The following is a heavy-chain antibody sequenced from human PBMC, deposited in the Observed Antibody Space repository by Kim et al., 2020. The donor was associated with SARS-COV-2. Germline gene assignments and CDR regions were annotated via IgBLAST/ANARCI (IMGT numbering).Heavy chain of an antibody. CDR1: GFTFSSYA. V-gene: IGHV3-30*04. J-gene: IGHJ3*02. CDR3: ARPYSSGWYTLAAFDI. D-gene: IGHD6-19*01. CDR2: ISYDGSNK. Sequence: GGYLRLSCAASGFTFSSYAMHWVRQAPGKGLEWVAVISYDGSNKYYADSVKGRFTISRDNSKNTLYLQMNSLRAEDTAVYYCARPYSSGWYTLAAFDIWGEGTMVTVSS.